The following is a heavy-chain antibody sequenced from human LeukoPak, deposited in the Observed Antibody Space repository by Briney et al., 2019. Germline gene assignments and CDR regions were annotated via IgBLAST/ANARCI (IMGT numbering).Heavy chain of an antibody. Sequence: SEALSLTCTVSGGSISSYYWSWIRQPPGKGLEWIGYIYYSGSTNYNPSLKSRVTISVDTSKNQFSLKLSSVTAADTAVYYCARVYYSSSYDYWYFDLWGRGTLVTVSS. CDR1: GGSISSYY. CDR3: ARVYYSSSYDYWYFDL. V-gene: IGHV4-59*01. D-gene: IGHD6-13*01. CDR2: IYYSGST. J-gene: IGHJ2*01.